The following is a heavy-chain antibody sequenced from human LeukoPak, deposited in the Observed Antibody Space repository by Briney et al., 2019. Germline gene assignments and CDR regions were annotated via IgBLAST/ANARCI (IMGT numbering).Heavy chain of an antibody. CDR3: ARGPGSGSYSVYYFDY. CDR2: INHSGST. Sequence: SETLPLTCAVYGGSFSGYYWSWIRQPPGKGLEWIGEINHSGSTNYNPSLKSRVTISVDTSKNQFSLKLSSVTAADTAVYYCARGPGSGSYSVYYFDYWGQGTLVTVSS. J-gene: IGHJ4*02. D-gene: IGHD1-26*01. CDR1: GGSFSGYY. V-gene: IGHV4-34*01.